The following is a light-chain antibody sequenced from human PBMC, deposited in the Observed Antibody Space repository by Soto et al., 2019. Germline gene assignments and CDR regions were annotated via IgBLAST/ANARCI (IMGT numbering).Light chain of an antibody. CDR3: QQYNNWPIT. J-gene: IGKJ5*01. Sequence: EIVMTQSPATLSVSPGERATLSCRASQSVSSNLAWYQLKPGQAPRLLIYGASTRATGIPARFSGSGSGTEFTLTISSLQSEDFAVYYCQQYNNWPITFGQGTRREIK. CDR1: QSVSSN. CDR2: GAS. V-gene: IGKV3-15*01.